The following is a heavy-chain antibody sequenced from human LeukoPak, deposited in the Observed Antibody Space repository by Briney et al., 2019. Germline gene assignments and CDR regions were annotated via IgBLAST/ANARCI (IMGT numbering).Heavy chain of an antibody. CDR2: INWNGGSA. CDR3: ARDPGSGYEEHFDY. D-gene: IGHD5-12*01. CDR1: GFTFGNYG. V-gene: IGHV3-20*04. Sequence: GGSLRLSCAASGFTFGNYGMSWVRQAPGKGLEWVSGINWNGGSAGYADSVEGRFTISRDNAKNSQYLQMNSLRAEDTAVYYCARDPGSGYEEHFDYWGQGTLVTVSS. J-gene: IGHJ4*02.